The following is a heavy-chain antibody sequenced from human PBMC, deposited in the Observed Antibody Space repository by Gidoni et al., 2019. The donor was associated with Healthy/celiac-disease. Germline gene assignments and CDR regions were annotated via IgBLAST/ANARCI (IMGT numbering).Heavy chain of an antibody. D-gene: IGHD5-12*01. V-gene: IGHV4-34*01. CDR3: ARGGDGYTDFDI. CDR2: INHSGST. Sequence: QVQLQQWGAGLLKPSETLSLTCAVNGGSFSGYYWSWIRQPPGKGLEWIGEINHSGSTNYNPSLKSRVTISVDTSKNQFSLKLSSVTAADTAVYYCARGGDGYTDFDIWGQGTMVTVSS. CDR1: GGSFSGYY. J-gene: IGHJ3*02.